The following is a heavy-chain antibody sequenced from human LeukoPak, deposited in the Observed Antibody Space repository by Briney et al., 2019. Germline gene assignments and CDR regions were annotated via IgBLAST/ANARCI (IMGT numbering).Heavy chain of an antibody. V-gene: IGHV3-21*04. Sequence: AGGSLRLSCAASGFTFSSYSMNWVRQAPGKGLEWVSSISSSSSYIYYADSVKGRFTISRDNAKNSLYLQMNSLRAEDTAVYYCASGPPTMGAFDIWGQGTMVTVSS. D-gene: IGHD5-24*01. CDR1: GFTFSSYS. CDR3: ASGPPTMGAFDI. CDR2: ISSSSSYI. J-gene: IGHJ3*02.